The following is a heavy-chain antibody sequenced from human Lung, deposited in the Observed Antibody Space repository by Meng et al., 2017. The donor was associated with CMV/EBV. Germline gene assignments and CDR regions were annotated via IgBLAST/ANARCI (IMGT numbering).Heavy chain of an antibody. Sequence: SVXVSXKASGGSLSISWVRQAPGQGLEWVGGIRPILGRANYAQKFQGRVTISADKFTTTAYMELSSLRSEDTAVYYCARWIFGLAVGNFGLDVWGQGTTVTV. CDR3: ARWIFGLAVGNFGLDV. D-gene: IGHD3/OR15-3a*01. J-gene: IGHJ6*02. CDR1: GGSLS. CDR2: IRPILGRA. V-gene: IGHV1-69*10.